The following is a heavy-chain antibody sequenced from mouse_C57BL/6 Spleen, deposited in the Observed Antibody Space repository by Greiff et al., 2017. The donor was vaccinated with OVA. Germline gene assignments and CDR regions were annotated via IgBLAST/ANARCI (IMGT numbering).Heavy chain of an antibody. CDR1: GYSITSGYY. J-gene: IGHJ3*01. D-gene: IGHD2-1*01. CDR2: ISYDGSN. V-gene: IGHV3-6*01. Sequence: DVKLQESGPGLVKPSQSLSLTCSVTGYSITSGYYWNWIRQFPGNKLEWMGYISYDGSNNYNPSLKNRISITRDTSKNQFFLKLNSVTTEDTATYYCAREGGNSFAYWGQGTLVTVSA. CDR3: AREGGNSFAY.